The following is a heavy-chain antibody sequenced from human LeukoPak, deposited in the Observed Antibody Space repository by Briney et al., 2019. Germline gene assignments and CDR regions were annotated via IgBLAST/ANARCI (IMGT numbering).Heavy chain of an antibody. CDR2: KSYDESNK. V-gene: IGHV3-30-3*01. J-gene: IGHJ6*03. CDR1: GFTFSSYA. Sequence: GRSLRLSCAASGFTFSSYAMHWVRQAPGKGLEWVAVKSYDESNKYYADSVKGRFTISRDNSKNTLYLQMNSLRAEDTAVYYCARGDCSSTSCYRGFYYYYMDVWGKGTTVTVSS. CDR3: ARGDCSSTSCYRGFYYYYMDV. D-gene: IGHD2-2*01.